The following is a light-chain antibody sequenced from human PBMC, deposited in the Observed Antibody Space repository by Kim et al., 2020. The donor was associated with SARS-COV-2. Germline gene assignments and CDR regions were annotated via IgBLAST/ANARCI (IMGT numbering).Light chain of an antibody. CDR1: SLRSYY. V-gene: IGLV3-19*01. J-gene: IGLJ3*02. CDR2: GKN. CDR3: NSRDSSGNHWV. Sequence: ALGQTVRITCQGGSLRSYYASWYQQKPGPAPVLVIYGKNNRPSGIPDRFSGSSSGNTASLTITGAQAEDEADYDCNSRDSSGNHWVFGGGTQLTVL.